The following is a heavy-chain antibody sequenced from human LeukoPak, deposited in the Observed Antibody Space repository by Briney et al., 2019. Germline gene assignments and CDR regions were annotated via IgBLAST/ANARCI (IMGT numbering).Heavy chain of an antibody. CDR2: INHSGNT. J-gene: IGHJ4*02. Sequence: SETLSLTCAVYGGSFSGYYWSWIRQPPGKGLEWIGEINHSGNTNYNPPLMSRVTLSVDTSKNQFSLKLTSVTAADTAVYYCARGYGLHFDYWGQGTLVTVSS. D-gene: IGHD4-17*01. V-gene: IGHV4-34*01. CDR1: GGSFSGYY. CDR3: ARGYGLHFDY.